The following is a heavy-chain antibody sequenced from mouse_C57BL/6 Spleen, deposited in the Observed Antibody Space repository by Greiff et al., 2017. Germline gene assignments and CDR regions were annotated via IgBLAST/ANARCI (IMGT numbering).Heavy chain of an antibody. CDR3: ARGNSSGYWFAY. CDR1: GYAFSSYW. Sequence: VQLQQSGAELVKPGASVKISCKASGYAFSSYWMNWVKQRPGKGREWIGQIYPGDGDTNYNGKFKGKATLTADKSSSTAYMQLSSLTSEDSAVYFCARGNSSGYWFAYWGQGTLVTVSA. D-gene: IGHD3-2*02. CDR2: IYPGDGDT. V-gene: IGHV1-80*01. J-gene: IGHJ3*01.